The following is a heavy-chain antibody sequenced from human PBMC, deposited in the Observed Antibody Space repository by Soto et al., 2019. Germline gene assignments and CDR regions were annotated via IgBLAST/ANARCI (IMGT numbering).Heavy chain of an antibody. CDR3: ARGVLEWTVGYAFDI. D-gene: IGHD3-3*01. CDR1: GFTFSSYS. Sequence: PGGSLRLSCAASGFTFSSYSMNWVRQAPGKGLEWVSSISSSSSYIYYADSVKGRFTISGDNAKNSLYLQMNSLRAEDTAVYYCARGVLEWTVGYAFDIWGQGTMVTVSS. J-gene: IGHJ3*02. CDR2: ISSSSSYI. V-gene: IGHV3-21*01.